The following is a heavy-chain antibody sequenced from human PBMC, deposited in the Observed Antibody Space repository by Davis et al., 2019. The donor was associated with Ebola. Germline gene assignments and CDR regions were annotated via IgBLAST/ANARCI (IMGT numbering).Heavy chain of an antibody. CDR2: IRSKANSYAT. J-gene: IGHJ4*02. D-gene: IGHD1-26*01. CDR3: ARGGGSSKRTMGY. V-gene: IGHV3-73*01. CDR1: GFTFSGSA. Sequence: GGSLRLSCAASGFTFSGSAMHWVRQASGKGLEWVGRIRSKANSYATAYAASVKGRFTISRDDSKNTAYLQMNSLKTEDTAVYYCARGGGSSKRTMGYWGQGTLVTVSS.